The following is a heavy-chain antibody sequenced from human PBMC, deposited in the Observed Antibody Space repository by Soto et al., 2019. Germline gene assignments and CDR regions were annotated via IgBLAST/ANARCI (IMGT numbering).Heavy chain of an antibody. J-gene: IGHJ4*02. Sequence: EVQLVVSGGGLVPPGGSLRLSCEASGFTFSTHNMNWVRQAPGKGLEWVSYISSSSSTIYYADSVKGRFTISRDNVKNSLYLQMNTLIAEDTAVYYCAREYRSKIDCWGQGTLVTVSS. CDR1: GFTFSTHN. CDR3: AREYRSKIDC. V-gene: IGHV3-48*01. D-gene: IGHD6-13*01. CDR2: ISSSSSTI.